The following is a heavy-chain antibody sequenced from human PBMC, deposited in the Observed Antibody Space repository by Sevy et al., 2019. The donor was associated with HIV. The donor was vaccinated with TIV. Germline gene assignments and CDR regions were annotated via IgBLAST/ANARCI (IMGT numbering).Heavy chain of an antibody. Sequence: SETLSLTCTVSGGSISSGGYYWSWIRQHPGKGLEWIGYIYYSGSTYDNPSLKSRVTISVNTSKNQFSLNLSSVTAADTAVYYCARDRGDYYDSGGYYPNYYYYYGMDVWGQGTTVTVSS. CDR1: GGSISSGGYY. D-gene: IGHD3-22*01. CDR2: IYYSGST. V-gene: IGHV4-31*03. J-gene: IGHJ6*02. CDR3: ARDRGDYYDSGGYYPNYYYYYGMDV.